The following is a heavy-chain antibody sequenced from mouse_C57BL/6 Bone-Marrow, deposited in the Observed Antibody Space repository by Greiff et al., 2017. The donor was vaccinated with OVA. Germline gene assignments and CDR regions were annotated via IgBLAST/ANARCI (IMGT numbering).Heavy chain of an antibody. CDR3: TPDLLRS. CDR1: GYTFTDYE. CDR2: IDPETGGT. J-gene: IGHJ3*01. D-gene: IGHD2-4*01. V-gene: IGHV1-15*01. Sequence: QVQLQQSGAELVRPGASVTLSCKASGYTFTDYEMHWVKQTPVHGLEWIGAIDPETGGTAYNQKFTGKAILTADKSSSTAYMELRSLTSEDSAVYYCTPDLLRSWGQGTLVTVSA.